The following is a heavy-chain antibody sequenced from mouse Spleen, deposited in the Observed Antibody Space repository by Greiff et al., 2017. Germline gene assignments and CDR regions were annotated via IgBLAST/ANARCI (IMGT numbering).Heavy chain of an antibody. CDR2: IYPGSGST. D-gene: IGHD1-1*01. J-gene: IGHJ4*01. CDR1: GYTFTSYW. Sequence: QVQLQQPGAELVKPGASVKMSCKASGYTFTSYWITWVKQRPGQGLEWIGDIYPGSGSTNYNEKFKSKATLTVDTSSSTAYMQLSSLTSEDSAVYYCAREGAITTDVGGFDYAMDYWGQGTSVTVSS. V-gene: IGHV1-55*01. CDR3: AREGAITTDVGGFDYAMDY.